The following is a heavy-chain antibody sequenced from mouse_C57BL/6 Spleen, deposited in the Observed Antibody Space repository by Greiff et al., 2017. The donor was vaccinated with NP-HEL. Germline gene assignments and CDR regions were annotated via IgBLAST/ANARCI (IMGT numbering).Heavy chain of an antibody. Sequence: QVQLQQSGPELVKPGASVKISCKASGYAFSSSWMNWVKQRPGKGLEWIGRIYPGDGDTNYNGKFKGKATLTADKSSSTAYMQLRSLTSEDSAVYFCARSRTTGGFDYWGQGTTLTVSS. CDR3: ARSRTTGGFDY. J-gene: IGHJ2*01. D-gene: IGHD1-1*01. CDR1: GYAFSSSW. V-gene: IGHV1-82*01. CDR2: IYPGDGDT.